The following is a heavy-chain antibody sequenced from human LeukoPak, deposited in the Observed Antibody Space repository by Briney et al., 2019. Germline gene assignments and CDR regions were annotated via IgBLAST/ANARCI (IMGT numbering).Heavy chain of an antibody. CDR1: GGTFSSYA. Sequence: GASVKVSCKASGGTFSSYAISWVRQAPGQGLEWMGGIIPIFGTANYAQKFQGRVTITTDESTSTAYMELSSLRSEDTAVYYCAIDCSGGSCPYQSPFDYWGQGTLVTVSS. CDR3: AIDCSGGSCPYQSPFDY. J-gene: IGHJ4*02. D-gene: IGHD2-15*01. V-gene: IGHV1-69*05. CDR2: IIPIFGTA.